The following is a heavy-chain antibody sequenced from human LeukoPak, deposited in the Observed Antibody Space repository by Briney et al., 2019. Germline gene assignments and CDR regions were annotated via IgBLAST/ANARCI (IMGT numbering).Heavy chain of an antibody. J-gene: IGHJ5*02. CDR3: ARGSSLRSSGFDP. V-gene: IGHV4-31*11. Sequence: SQTLSLTSAVSGGSISSGGYYWSWIRQHPGKGLEWIGYIYYSGSTYYNPSLKSRVTISVDTSKNQFSLKLSSVTAADTAVYYCARGSSLRSSGFDPWGQGTLVTVSS. CDR1: GGSISSGGYY. D-gene: IGHD3-10*02. CDR2: IYYSGST.